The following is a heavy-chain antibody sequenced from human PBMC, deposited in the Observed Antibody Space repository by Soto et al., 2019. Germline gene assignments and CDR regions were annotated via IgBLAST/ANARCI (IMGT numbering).Heavy chain of an antibody. D-gene: IGHD3-10*01. CDR3: ARLGSGSSYYYYYMDV. Sequence: SETLSLTCAVYGGSFSGYYWSWIRQPPGKGLEWIGEINHSGSTNYNPSLKSRVTISVDTSKNQFSLKLSSVTAADTAVYYCARLGSGSSYYYYYMDVWGKGTTVTVSS. CDR2: INHSGST. V-gene: IGHV4-34*01. J-gene: IGHJ6*03. CDR1: GGSFSGYY.